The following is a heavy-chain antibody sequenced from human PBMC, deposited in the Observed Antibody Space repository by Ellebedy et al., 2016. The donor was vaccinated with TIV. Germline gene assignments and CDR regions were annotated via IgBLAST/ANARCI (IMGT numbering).Heavy chain of an antibody. J-gene: IGHJ4*02. V-gene: IGHV3-7*04. CDR1: GFTFTTFW. Sequence: GESLKISCAASGFTFTTFWMSWVRQAPGKGLEWVGNINQDGSEKCYGDSVTGRFTISRDNAKNSVYLQMNSLRAEDTAVYYCARENWYNDYWGRGTLVTVSS. CDR3: ARENWYNDY. D-gene: IGHD1/OR15-1a*01. CDR2: INQDGSEK.